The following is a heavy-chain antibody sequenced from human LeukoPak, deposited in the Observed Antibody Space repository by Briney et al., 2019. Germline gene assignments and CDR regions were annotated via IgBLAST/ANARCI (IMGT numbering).Heavy chain of an antibody. D-gene: IGHD3-22*01. J-gene: IGHJ4*02. CDR2: IYASGTT. V-gene: IGHV3-53*01. CDR3: AVYDISSRRDY. CDR1: GLTVSTNY. Sequence: GGSLTLPCAASGLTVSTNYMSGVRQAPGRGLDGVSAIYASGTTYYADSVRGRFTLATDDSKNTLFLQLNSLTAEDTAVYYCAVYDISSRRDYWGQGTLVTVSS.